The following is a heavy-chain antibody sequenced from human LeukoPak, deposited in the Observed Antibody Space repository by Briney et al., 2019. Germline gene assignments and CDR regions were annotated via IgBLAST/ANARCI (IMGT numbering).Heavy chain of an antibody. V-gene: IGHV4-34*01. D-gene: IGHD2-2*01. CDR3: ARGGARYCSSTSCPLLDY. CDR1: GGSFSGYY. Sequence: SETLSLTCAVYGGSFSGYYWSWIRQPPGKGLEWIGEICHSGSTNYNPSLKSRVTISVDTSKNQFSLKLRSVTAADTAVYYCARGGARYCSSTSCPLLDYWGQGTLVT. CDR2: ICHSGST. J-gene: IGHJ4*02.